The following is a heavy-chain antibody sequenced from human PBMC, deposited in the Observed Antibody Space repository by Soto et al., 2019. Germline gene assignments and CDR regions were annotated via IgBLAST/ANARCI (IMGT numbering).Heavy chain of an antibody. J-gene: IGHJ4*02. CDR1: GFTFSSYW. CDR3: ARDPGGLFGVDPHFDY. CDR2: IKQDGSEK. D-gene: IGHD3-3*01. V-gene: IGHV3-7*05. Sequence: HPGGSLRLSCAASGFTFSSYWMSWVRQAPGKGLEWVANIKQDGSEKYYVDSVKGRFTISRDNAKNSLYLQMNSLRAEDTAVYYCARDPGGLFGVDPHFDYWGQGTLVTVS.